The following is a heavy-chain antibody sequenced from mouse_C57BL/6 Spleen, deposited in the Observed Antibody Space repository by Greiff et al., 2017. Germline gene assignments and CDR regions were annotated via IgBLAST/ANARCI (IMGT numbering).Heavy chain of an antibody. CDR1: GFTFSDYG. CDR3: SRGRREIDY. J-gene: IGHJ2*01. Sequence: EVQLVESGGGLVKPGGSLKLSCAASGFTFSDYGMHWVRQAPEKGLEWVAYISSGSSTIYYADTVKGRFTISRDNAKNTLFLQMTSLRSDDTAMYYCSRGRREIDYWGQGTTLTVSS. CDR2: ISSGSSTI. V-gene: IGHV5-17*01.